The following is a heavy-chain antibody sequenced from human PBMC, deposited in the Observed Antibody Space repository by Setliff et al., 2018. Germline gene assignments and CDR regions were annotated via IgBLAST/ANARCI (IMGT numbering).Heavy chain of an antibody. CDR1: GGTFSSYA. CDR2: IIPNFGTA. D-gene: IGHD2-2*02. V-gene: IGHV1-69*13. CDR3: ARDSRGLVPAAIEGSYYYYGMDV. Sequence: SVKVSCKASGGTFSSYAISWVRQAPGQGLEWMGGIIPNFGTANYAQKFQGRVTITADESTSTAYMELSSLRSEDTAVYYCARDSRGLVPAAIEGSYYYYGMDVWGQGTTVTVSS. J-gene: IGHJ6*02.